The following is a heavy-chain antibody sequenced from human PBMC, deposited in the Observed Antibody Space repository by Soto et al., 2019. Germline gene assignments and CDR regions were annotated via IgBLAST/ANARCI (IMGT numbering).Heavy chain of an antibody. D-gene: IGHD3-22*01. Sequence: PGGSLRLSCAASGFTFSTYWMSWVRRAPGKGLEWVAHIKQDGSDMYYADSVKGRFTISRDNAKNMLHLQMNSLRAEDTAVYYCARALTYYYDIDYWGQGTLVTVSS. V-gene: IGHV3-7*02. CDR1: GFTFSTYW. J-gene: IGHJ4*02. CDR2: IKQDGSDM. CDR3: ARALTYYYDIDY.